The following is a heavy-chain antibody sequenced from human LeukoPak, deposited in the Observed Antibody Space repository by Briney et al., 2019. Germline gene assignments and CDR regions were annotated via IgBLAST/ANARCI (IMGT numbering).Heavy chain of an antibody. V-gene: IGHV3-7*01. CDR1: GFSFSISW. Sequence: PGGSLRLSCAASGFSFSISWMSWVRQAPGKGLECVANIKPDGSEKHYVESVKGRFTISRDNAKNSLFLQMSSLRAEDTAVYYCASGNYFNYWGQGTLVTVSS. J-gene: IGHJ4*02. CDR2: IKPDGSEK. CDR3: ASGNYFNY.